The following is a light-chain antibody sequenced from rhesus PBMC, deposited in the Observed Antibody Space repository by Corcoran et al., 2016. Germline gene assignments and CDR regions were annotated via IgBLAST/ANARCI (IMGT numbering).Light chain of an antibody. CDR3: QQHDHSPFT. J-gene: IGKJ3*01. Sequence: DIQMTQSPSSLSASVGDKVTITCRASQGINNWLAWYQQRPGKAPKLLFYRATNLEKGAPSRLSGSGYGTDFTLTISSLQPEDIATYYCQQHDHSPFTFGPGTKLDFK. CDR1: QGINNW. V-gene: IGKV1-69*01. CDR2: RAT.